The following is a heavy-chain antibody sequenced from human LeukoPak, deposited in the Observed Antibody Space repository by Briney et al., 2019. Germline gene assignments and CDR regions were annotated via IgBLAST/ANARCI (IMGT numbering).Heavy chain of an antibody. CDR1: GFTFSSYG. V-gene: IGHV3-30*03. J-gene: IGHJ4*02. D-gene: IGHD5-24*01. Sequence: GGSLRLSCAASGFTFSSYGMHWVRQAPGKGLEWVAVISYDGSNKYYADSVKGRFTISRDNSKNTLYLQMNSLRAEDTAVYYCARARDGYNPIFDYWGQGTLVTVSS. CDR3: ARARDGYNPIFDY. CDR2: ISYDGSNK.